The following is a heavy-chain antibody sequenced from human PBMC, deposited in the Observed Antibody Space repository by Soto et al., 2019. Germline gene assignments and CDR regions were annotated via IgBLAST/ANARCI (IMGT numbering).Heavy chain of an antibody. J-gene: IGHJ4*02. CDR2: IYYSGRT. CDR1: GGSINSRSYY. V-gene: IGHV4-39*01. Sequence: PSSPLSLTFTFSGGSINSRSYYWGWILQPPGKGLEWIGSIYYSGRTYNNPSLRSRVSMSIDTSKDQFSLKLKSVTAADTALYFCARQRTSVVTQAYFDVWGPGSLVTVSS. CDR3: ARQRTSVVTQAYFDV. D-gene: IGHD2-21*02.